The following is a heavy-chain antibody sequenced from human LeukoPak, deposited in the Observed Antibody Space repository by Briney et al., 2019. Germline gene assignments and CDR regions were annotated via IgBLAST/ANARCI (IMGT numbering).Heavy chain of an antibody. CDR2: IRHDGSYQ. CDR1: RFTFSSYG. Sequence: QPGGSLRLSCAASRFTFSSYGMHWVRQTPGKGLEWVEFIRHDGSYQQYADSVKGRFTVSRDNFKDTVYLQMNSLRTEDTAVYYCAKNRDSSDYPRDFDYWGQGSLVTVSS. D-gene: IGHD3-22*01. CDR3: AKNRDSSDYPRDFDY. V-gene: IGHV3-30*02. J-gene: IGHJ4*02.